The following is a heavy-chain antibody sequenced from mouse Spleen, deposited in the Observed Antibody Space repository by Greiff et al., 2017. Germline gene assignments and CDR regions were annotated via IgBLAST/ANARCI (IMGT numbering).Heavy chain of an antibody. CDR1: GFTFSSYA. V-gene: IGHV5-4*01. D-gene: IGHD1-1*01. CDR3: AREENLITTVVRGAMDY. J-gene: IGHJ4*01. Sequence: EVKVVESGGGLVKPGGSLKLSCAASGFTFSSYAMSWVRQTPERRLEWVATISDGGSYTYYPDNVKGRFTISRDNAKNNLYLQMSHLKSEDTAMYYCAREENLITTVVRGAMDYWGQGTSVTVSS. CDR2: ISDGGSYT.